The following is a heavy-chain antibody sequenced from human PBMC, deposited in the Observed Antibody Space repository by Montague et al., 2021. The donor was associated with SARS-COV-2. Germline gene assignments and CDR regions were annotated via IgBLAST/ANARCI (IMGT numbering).Heavy chain of an antibody. CDR2: IYYSGST. Sequence: SETLSLTCTVSGGSINSYYWSWIRQPPGKGLEWIGYIYYSGSTNYNPTLKSRVTISVDTSKNQFSLKLSSVTAADTAVYYCARGFDIWGQGTMVTVSS. CDR3: ARGFDI. CDR1: GGSINSYY. V-gene: IGHV4-59*01. J-gene: IGHJ3*02.